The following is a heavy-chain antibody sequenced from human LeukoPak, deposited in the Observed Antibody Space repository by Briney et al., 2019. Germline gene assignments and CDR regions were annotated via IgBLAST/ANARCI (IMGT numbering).Heavy chain of an antibody. V-gene: IGHV1-18*01. Sequence: GASVKVSCKASGYTFTSYGISWVRQAPGQGLEWMGWISAYNGNTNYAQKLQGRVTMTTDTSTSTAYMELRSLRSDDTAVYYCARDTGRGRYYETYYSYYYMDVWGKGTTVTVSS. CDR3: ARDTGRGRYYETYYSYYYMDV. D-gene: IGHD1-26*01. CDR1: GYTFTSYG. J-gene: IGHJ6*03. CDR2: ISAYNGNT.